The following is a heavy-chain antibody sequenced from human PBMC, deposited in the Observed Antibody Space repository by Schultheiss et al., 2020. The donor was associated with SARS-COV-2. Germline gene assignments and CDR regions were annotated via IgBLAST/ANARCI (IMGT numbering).Heavy chain of an antibody. CDR1: GYTFTGYY. V-gene: IGHV1-69*06. Sequence: SVKVSCKASGYTFTGYYMHWVRQAPGQGLEWMGGIIPIFGTANYAQKFQGRVTITADKSTSTAYMELSSLRSEDTAVYYCARDPYSAFDIWGQGTMVTVSS. D-gene: IGHD2-21*01. J-gene: IGHJ3*02. CDR2: IIPIFGTA. CDR3: ARDPYSAFDI.